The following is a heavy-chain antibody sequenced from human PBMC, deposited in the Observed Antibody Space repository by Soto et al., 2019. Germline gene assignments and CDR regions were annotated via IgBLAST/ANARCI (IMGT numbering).Heavy chain of an antibody. V-gene: IGHV5-10-1*01. CDR3: ARRLLAAAGSFDY. D-gene: IGHD6-13*01. Sequence: GEALKISCKGSGYSLTSYWMRWVRQMPAKGLEGVGRIDPSDSYTNYSPSFQGHVTISADKSISTAYLKWSRLKASDTAMYSCARRLLAAAGSFDYWGRGTLVPVSS. J-gene: IGHJ4*02. CDR2: IDPSDSYT. CDR1: GYSLTSYW.